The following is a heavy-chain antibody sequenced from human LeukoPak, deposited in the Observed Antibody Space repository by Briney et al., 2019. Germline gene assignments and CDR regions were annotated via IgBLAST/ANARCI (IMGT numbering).Heavy chain of an antibody. Sequence: GGSLRLSCAASGFTFSSYAMTWVRQAPGKGLEWVSGISSSATGTHYADSVKGRFTISRGNSKNTLYLQMNSLRAEDTAVYYCAKASRYCSSISCYSSLDYWGQGTLVTVSS. CDR2: ISSSATGT. CDR1: GFTFSSYA. J-gene: IGHJ4*02. V-gene: IGHV3-23*01. CDR3: AKASRYCSSISCYSSLDY. D-gene: IGHD2-2*01.